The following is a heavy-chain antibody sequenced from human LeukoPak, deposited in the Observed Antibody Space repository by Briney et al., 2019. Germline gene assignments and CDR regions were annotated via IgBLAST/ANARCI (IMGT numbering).Heavy chain of an antibody. CDR2: ISSSSSYI. Sequence: GGSLRLSCAASGFTFSSYSMNWVRQAPGKGLEWVSSISSSSSYIYYADSVKGRFTISRDKAKNSLYLQMNSLRAEDTAVYYCARGGYDFTYMDVWGKGTTVTVSS. D-gene: IGHD5-12*01. J-gene: IGHJ6*03. CDR3: ARGGYDFTYMDV. V-gene: IGHV3-21*01. CDR1: GFTFSSYS.